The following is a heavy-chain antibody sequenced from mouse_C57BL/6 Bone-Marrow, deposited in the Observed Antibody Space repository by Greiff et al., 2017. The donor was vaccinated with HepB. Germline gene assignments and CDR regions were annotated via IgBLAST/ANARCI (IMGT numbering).Heavy chain of an antibody. CDR2: INPSNGGT. CDR3: ARGPHYYGSSYGYFDV. Sequence: VQLQQPGTELVKPGASVKLSCKASGYTFTSYWMHWVKQRPGQGLEWIGNINPSNGGTNYNEKFKSKATLTVDKSSSTAYMQLSSLTSEDSAVYYCARGPHYYGSSYGYFDVWGTGTTVTVSS. V-gene: IGHV1-53*01. D-gene: IGHD1-1*01. CDR1: GYTFTSYW. J-gene: IGHJ1*03.